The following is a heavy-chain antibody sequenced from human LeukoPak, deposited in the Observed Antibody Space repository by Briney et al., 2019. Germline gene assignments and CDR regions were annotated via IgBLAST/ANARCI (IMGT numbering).Heavy chain of an antibody. CDR2: IYYSGST. D-gene: IGHD2-2*01. J-gene: IGHJ6*03. V-gene: IGHV4-59*08. Sequence: TLSLTCTVSGGSISSYYWSWIRQPPGKGLEWIGYIYYSGSTNYNPSLKSRVTISVDTSKNQFSLKLSSVTAADTAVYYCARALGCSSTSCDYYYYYMDVWGKGTTVTVSS. CDR3: ARALGCSSTSCDYYYYYMDV. CDR1: GGSISSYY.